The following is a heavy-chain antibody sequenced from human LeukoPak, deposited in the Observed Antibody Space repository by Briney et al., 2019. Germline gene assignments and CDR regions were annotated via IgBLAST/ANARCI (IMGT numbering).Heavy chain of an antibody. CDR3: ARDRSGSYGAAFDI. CDR1: GFPFVDYA. J-gene: IGHJ3*02. D-gene: IGHD3-16*01. Sequence: PGGSLRLSCAASGFPFVDYALSWVRQAPGKGLEWVSGISWNGGITGYADSVKGRFTISRDNAKNSLYLRINSLRVEDTALYCCARDRSGSYGAAFDIWGQGTMVTVSS. V-gene: IGHV3-20*04. CDR2: ISWNGGIT.